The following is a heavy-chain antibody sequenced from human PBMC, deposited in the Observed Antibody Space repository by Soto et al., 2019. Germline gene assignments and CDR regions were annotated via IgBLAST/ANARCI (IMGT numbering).Heavy chain of an antibody. V-gene: IGHV3-21*01. CDR3: ARDRSSSLDYYDSSGYTFDY. Sequence: GGSLRLSCAASGFTFSSDSMNWVRQAPGKGLEWVSSISSSSSYIYYADSVKGRFTISRDNAKNSLYLQMNSLRAEDTAVYYCARDRSSSLDYYDSSGYTFDYWGQGTLVTVSS. CDR2: ISSSSSYI. CDR1: GFTFSSDS. D-gene: IGHD3-22*01. J-gene: IGHJ4*02.